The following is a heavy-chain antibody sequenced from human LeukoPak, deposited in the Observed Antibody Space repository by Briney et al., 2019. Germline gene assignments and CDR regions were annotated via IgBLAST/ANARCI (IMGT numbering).Heavy chain of an antibody. CDR3: ARDSVDMATIKGGDY. V-gene: IGHV3-21*01. CDR2: ISSSSSYI. Sequence: PGGSLRLSCAASGFTFSSYSMNWVRQAPGKGLEWDSSISSSSSYIYYADSVKGRFTISRDNAKNSLYLQMNSLRAEDTAVYYCARDSVDMATIKGGDYWGQGTLVTVSP. J-gene: IGHJ4*02. D-gene: IGHD5-12*01. CDR1: GFTFSSYS.